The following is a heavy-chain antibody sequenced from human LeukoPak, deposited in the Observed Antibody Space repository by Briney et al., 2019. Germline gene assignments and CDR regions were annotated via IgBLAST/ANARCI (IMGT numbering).Heavy chain of an antibody. CDR1: GFTFANHW. J-gene: IGHJ6*04. Sequence: PGGSLRLSCAASGFTFANHWMTWVRQAPGKGLEWVANIKQDGREIYYVDSVKGRFTISRDNAKNSLYLQMNSLRAEDTAMYYCARGGVPAATPYYYYGMDVWGKGTTVTVSS. D-gene: IGHD2-2*01. CDR2: IKQDGREI. V-gene: IGHV3-7*03. CDR3: ARGGVPAATPYYYYGMDV.